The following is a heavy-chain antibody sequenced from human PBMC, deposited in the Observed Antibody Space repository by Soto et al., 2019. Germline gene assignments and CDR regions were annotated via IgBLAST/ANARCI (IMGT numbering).Heavy chain of an antibody. D-gene: IGHD6-13*01. J-gene: IGHJ4*02. V-gene: IGHV1-2*02. CDR2: INPNSGGT. CDR1: GYTFTGYY. CDR3: ARGPRSSSWLYYFDY. Sequence: RVSVKVSCKASGYTFTGYYMHWVRQAPGQGLEWMGWINPNSGGTNYAQKFQGRVTMTRDTSISTAYMELSRLRSDDTAVYYCARGPRSSSWLYYFDYWGQGTLVTVSS.